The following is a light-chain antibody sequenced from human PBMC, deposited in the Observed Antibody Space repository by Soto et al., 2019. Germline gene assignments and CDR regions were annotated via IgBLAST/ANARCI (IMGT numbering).Light chain of an antibody. CDR1: QSVSSS. CDR2: SGY. CDR3: QQRYSWLRV. V-gene: IGKV3-11*01. Sequence: FVVTQSPDTLSLSPGETATLSCRASQSVSSSVAWYQHKPGQSPRLVVYSGYKRSPGVPARFSGSGSGTDFTLTISSLGSDDFAIYYCQQRYSWLRVFGPGTKVEVK. J-gene: IGKJ1*01.